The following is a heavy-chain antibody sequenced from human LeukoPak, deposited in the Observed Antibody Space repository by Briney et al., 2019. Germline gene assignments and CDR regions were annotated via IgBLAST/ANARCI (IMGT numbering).Heavy chain of an antibody. CDR1: GFTFSSYG. V-gene: IGHV3-30*18. J-gene: IGHJ6*02. CDR3: AKTVPYCSGGSCYPRQYYYYGMDV. D-gene: IGHD2-15*01. CDR2: ISYDGSNK. Sequence: PGRSLRLSCAASGFTFSSYGMHWVRQAPGKGLEWVAVISYDGSNKYYADSVKGRFTISRDNSKNTLYLQMNSLRAEDTAVYYCAKTVPYCSGGSCYPRQYYYYGMDVWGQGTTVTVSS.